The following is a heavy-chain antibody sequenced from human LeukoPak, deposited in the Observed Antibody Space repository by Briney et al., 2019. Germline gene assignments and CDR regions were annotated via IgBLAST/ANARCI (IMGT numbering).Heavy chain of an antibody. CDR3: AKLLGEGS. CDR1: GFTFSSYA. D-gene: IGHD3-10*02. Sequence: PGGSLRLSCAASGFTFSSYAMSWVRQAPGKGLEWVSAIRGSGDSTYYADSVKGRSTISRDNSKNTLDLQMNSLRAEDTAVYYCAKLLGEGSLGQGTLVTVSS. CDR2: IRGSGDST. V-gene: IGHV3-23*01. J-gene: IGHJ5*02.